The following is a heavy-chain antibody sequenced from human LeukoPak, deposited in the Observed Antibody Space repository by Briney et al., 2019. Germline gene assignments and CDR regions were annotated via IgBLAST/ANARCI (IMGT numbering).Heavy chain of an antibody. J-gene: IGHJ4*02. CDR3: ARVYQSAEYYFDY. D-gene: IGHD2-2*01. CDR1: GGSIDSYY. V-gene: IGHV4-59*01. Sequence: SETLSLTCTVSGGSIDSYYWSWIRQPPGEGLEWIGYIYYTGSTEYHPSLKSRVTISLDTSKNQFSLKLTSVTAADTAVYYCARVYQSAEYYFDYWGQGNLVSVSS. CDR2: IYYTGST.